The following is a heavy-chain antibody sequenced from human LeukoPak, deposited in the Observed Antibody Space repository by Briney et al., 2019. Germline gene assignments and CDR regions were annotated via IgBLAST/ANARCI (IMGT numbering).Heavy chain of an antibody. D-gene: IGHD2-15*01. J-gene: IGHJ4*02. CDR2: IKQDGSEK. CDR1: GFTFSSYW. V-gene: IGHV3-7*01. CDR3: ARDGRAISALDY. Sequence: GGALRLSCAASGFTFSSYWMSWVRQAPGKGLEWVANIKQDGSEKYYVDSVKGRFTISRDNAKNTLYLQMNSLRAENTAVYYCARDGRAISALDYWGQGPLVTVSS.